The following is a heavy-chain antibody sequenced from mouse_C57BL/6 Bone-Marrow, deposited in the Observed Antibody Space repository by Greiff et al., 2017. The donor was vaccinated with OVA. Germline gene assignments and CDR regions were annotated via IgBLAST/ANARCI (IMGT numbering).Heavy chain of an antibody. CDR2: ISYSGST. Sequence: EVQRVESGPGMVKPSQSLSLTCTVTGYSITSGYDWHWIRHFPGNKLEWMGYISYSGSTNYNPSLKSRISITHDTSKNHFFLKLNSVTTEDTATYYCARDGGPLGWYFDVWGTGTTVTVSS. CDR3: ARDGGPLGWYFDV. CDR1: GYSITSGYD. V-gene: IGHV3-1*01. D-gene: IGHD3-1*01. J-gene: IGHJ1*03.